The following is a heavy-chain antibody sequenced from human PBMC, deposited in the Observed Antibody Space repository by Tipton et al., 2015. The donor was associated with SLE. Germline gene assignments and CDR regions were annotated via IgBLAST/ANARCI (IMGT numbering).Heavy chain of an antibody. CDR3: ARVRLSPHYMDV. J-gene: IGHJ6*03. CDR2: IYASGST. Sequence: TLSLTCTVSDGSISDYYWTWIRQPAGEGLEWIGRIYASGSTKYNPSLKSRVTISVDTSKNQFSLKLSSVTAADTAVYYCARVRLSPHYMDVWGKGTTVTVSS. V-gene: IGHV4-4*07. CDR1: DGSISDYY.